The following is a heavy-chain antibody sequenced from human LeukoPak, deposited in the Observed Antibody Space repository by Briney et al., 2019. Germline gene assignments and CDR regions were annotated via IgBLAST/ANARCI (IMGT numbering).Heavy chain of an antibody. CDR1: GFTFSSYW. CDR3: ARGPGIAAYYFDY. D-gene: IGHD6-25*01. Sequence: AGGSLRLSCAASGFTFSSYWMSWVRQAPGKGLEWVANIKQDGSEKYYVDSVKGRFTISRDNAKNSLYLQMNSLRAEDTAVYYCARGPGIAAYYFDYWGQGTLVTVSS. CDR2: IKQDGSEK. V-gene: IGHV3-7*01. J-gene: IGHJ4*02.